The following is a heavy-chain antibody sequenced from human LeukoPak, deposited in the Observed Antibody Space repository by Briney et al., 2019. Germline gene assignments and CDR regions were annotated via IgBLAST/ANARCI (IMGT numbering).Heavy chain of an antibody. CDR2: INEDGSEK. D-gene: IGHD3-10*01. Sequence: GGSLRLSCEAAGFIFRNYWMGWVRQAPGKGLEWVANINEDGSEKYYMDSVKGRFTISRDNSKNTLDLQMRSLRAEDTAVYYCARADNGSGSYAFDIWGQGTRVTVSS. V-gene: IGHV3-7*01. J-gene: IGHJ3*02. CDR3: ARADNGSGSYAFDI. CDR1: GFIFRNYW.